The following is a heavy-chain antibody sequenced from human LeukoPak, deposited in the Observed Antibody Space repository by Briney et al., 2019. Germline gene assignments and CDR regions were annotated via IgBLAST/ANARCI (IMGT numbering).Heavy chain of an antibody. CDR2: ISSSSSYI. CDR3: ARGSNLYNWFDP. CDR1: GFTFSSYS. V-gene: IGHV3-21*01. Sequence: GGSLRLYCAASGFTFSSYSMNWGRQAPGKGLEWVSSISSSSSYIYYADSVKGRFTISRDNAKNSLYLQMNSLRAEDTAVYYCARGSNLYNWFDPWGQGTLVTVSS. D-gene: IGHD1-1*01. J-gene: IGHJ5*02.